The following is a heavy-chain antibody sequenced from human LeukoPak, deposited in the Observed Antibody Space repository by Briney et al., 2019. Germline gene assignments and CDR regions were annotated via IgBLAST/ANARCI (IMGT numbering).Heavy chain of an antibody. Sequence: ASVKVSCKASRYTFTGYYLHWVRQARGQGLEWMGWINPNSGGTNYAQQFQGRVTMTRDTSISTTYMELSRLTSDDTAVYYCVRGGGSYHVDYWGQGTLVTVSS. D-gene: IGHD1-26*01. V-gene: IGHV1-2*02. CDR1: RYTFTGYY. CDR2: INPNSGGT. J-gene: IGHJ4*02. CDR3: VRGGGSYHVDY.